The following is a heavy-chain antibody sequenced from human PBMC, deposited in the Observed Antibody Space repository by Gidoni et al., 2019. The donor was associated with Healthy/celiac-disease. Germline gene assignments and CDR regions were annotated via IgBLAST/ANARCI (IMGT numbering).Heavy chain of an antibody. J-gene: IGHJ4*02. D-gene: IGHD4-17*01. CDR1: SSRIW. CDR3: PRRGGTVTNGDY. Sequence: SSRIWWGLVRQPPGKWLEWIGEIYHSWSTTYNPSLKSRVTISVDKSKHQFSLKLSSVTAADSAVYYCPRRGGTVTNGDYWGQGTLVTVSS. CDR2: IYHSWST. V-gene: IGHV4-4*02.